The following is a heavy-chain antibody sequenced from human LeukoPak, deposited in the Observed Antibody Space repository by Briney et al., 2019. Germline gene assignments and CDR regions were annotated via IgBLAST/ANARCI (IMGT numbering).Heavy chain of an antibody. CDR2: IYYSGST. D-gene: IGHD5-24*01. CDR3: ARLTLYSRDGYNYDH. Sequence: PSETLSLTCTVSGGSINSYYWSWIRQPPGKGLEFIGYIYYSGSTDYNPSLKSRVTMSVDTSKNQFSLNLSSVTAADTAVYYCARLTLYSRDGYNYDHWGQGTLVTVSS. CDR1: GGSINSYY. J-gene: IGHJ5*02. V-gene: IGHV4-59*01.